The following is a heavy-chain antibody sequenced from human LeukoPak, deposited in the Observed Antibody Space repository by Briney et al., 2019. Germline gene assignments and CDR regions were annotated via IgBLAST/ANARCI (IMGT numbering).Heavy chain of an antibody. D-gene: IGHD2-2*01. Sequence: SETLSLTCTVSGGSISSGGYYWRWIRQHPGKVLEWIGYIYYSGGTYYNPSLKSRVTISVDTSKNQFSLKLSSVTAADTAVYYCAREPAAMRKYFDYWGQGTLVTVSS. CDR3: AREPAAMRKYFDY. CDR2: IYYSGGT. CDR1: GGSISSGGYY. J-gene: IGHJ4*02. V-gene: IGHV4-31*03.